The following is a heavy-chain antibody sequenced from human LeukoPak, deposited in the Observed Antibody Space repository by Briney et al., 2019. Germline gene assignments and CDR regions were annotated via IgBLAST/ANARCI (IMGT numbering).Heavy chain of an antibody. Sequence: ASVKVSCKASGYTFTGYYMHWVRQAPGQGLEWMGRINPNSGGTNYAQKFQGRATMTRDTSISTAYMELSRLRSDDTAVYYCARSETGSILGLENWFDPWGQGTLVTVSS. V-gene: IGHV1-2*06. J-gene: IGHJ5*02. D-gene: IGHD3-16*01. CDR1: GYTFTGYY. CDR3: ARSETGSILGLENWFDP. CDR2: INPNSGGT.